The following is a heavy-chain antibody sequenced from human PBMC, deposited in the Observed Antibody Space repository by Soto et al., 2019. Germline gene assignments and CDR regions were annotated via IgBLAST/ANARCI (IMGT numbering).Heavy chain of an antibody. J-gene: IGHJ3*02. Sequence: SETLSLTCAVYGGSFSGYYWSWIRQPPGKGLEWIGEINHSGSTNYNPSLKGRVTISVDTSKNQFSLRLSSVTAADTAVYYCARGRDIVVVVAARNDAFDIWGQGTMVTVSS. D-gene: IGHD2-15*01. V-gene: IGHV4-34*01. CDR1: GGSFSGYY. CDR2: INHSGST. CDR3: ARGRDIVVVVAARNDAFDI.